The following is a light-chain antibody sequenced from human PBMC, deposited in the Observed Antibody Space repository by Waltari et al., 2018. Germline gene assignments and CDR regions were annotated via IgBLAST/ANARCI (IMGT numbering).Light chain of an antibody. Sequence: VFLTHSPASLSVSPGDTVILSCRASQSVRTNLVWYQQKAGQAPRTLIYGASTRASGVPSRFSGSGSETDFTLIISSLQSEDAAVYFCQQYYVWPPITFGGGTKLEI. CDR3: QQYYVWPPIT. J-gene: IGKJ4*01. CDR1: QSVRTN. CDR2: GAS. V-gene: IGKV3-15*01.